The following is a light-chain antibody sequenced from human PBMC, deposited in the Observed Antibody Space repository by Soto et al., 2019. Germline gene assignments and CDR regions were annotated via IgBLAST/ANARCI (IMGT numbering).Light chain of an antibody. CDR2: WAS. Sequence: DIVMTQSPDSLAVSLGERATINCKSSQSALYSSNNKNYLAWYQQKPGQPPKLLIYWASTRESGVPDRFSGSGSGTDFPLTISSLQAEDVAVYYCQQYYSTLLFTFGPGTKVDIK. J-gene: IGKJ3*01. CDR3: QQYYSTLLFT. CDR1: QSALYSSNNKNY. V-gene: IGKV4-1*01.